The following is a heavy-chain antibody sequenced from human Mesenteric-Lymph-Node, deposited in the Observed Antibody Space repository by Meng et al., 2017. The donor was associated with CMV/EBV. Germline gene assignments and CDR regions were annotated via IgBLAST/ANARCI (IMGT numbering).Heavy chain of an antibody. CDR2: IYPGDSDT. D-gene: IGHD6-13*01. CDR1: GYSFSNYW. Sequence: GGSLRLSCKGSGYSFSNYWIAWVRRMPGKGLEWMGTIYPGDSDTTYGPSFQGQVTISADKSINTAYLQWSSLKASDTAMYYCARHPGLALAGTHSDYWGQGTLVTVSS. CDR3: ARHPGLALAGTHSDY. J-gene: IGHJ4*02. V-gene: IGHV5-51*01.